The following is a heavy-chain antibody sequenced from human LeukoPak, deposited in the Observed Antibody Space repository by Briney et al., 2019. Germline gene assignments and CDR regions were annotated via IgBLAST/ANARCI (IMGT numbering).Heavy chain of an antibody. Sequence: PGGSLRLSCSASGFPLTSNYMSWVRPATGAGLEWVSVIYPGGSTHFADSVKGRFTISRDNSKTTLYLQMNSLRADDTAVYYCASTHSSGWYWYFLHWGQGTLVTVSS. CDR3: ASTHSSGWYWYFLH. CDR1: GFPLTSNY. V-gene: IGHV3-53*01. J-gene: IGHJ1*01. D-gene: IGHD6-19*01. CDR2: IYPGGST.